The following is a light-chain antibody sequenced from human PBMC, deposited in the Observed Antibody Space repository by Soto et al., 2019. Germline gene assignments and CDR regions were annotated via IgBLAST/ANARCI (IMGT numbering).Light chain of an antibody. CDR1: QTVLKSSNNRNY. CDR3: QQYNNWPVT. V-gene: IGKV4-1*01. Sequence: DIVMTQSPDSLAVSLGERATINCKSSQTVLKSSNNRNYLAWYQQKPGHPPKLLMYWASTRESGVPDRFSGRGSGTDFTLTISGLQSEDFATYYCQQYNNWPVTFGGGTKVDIK. J-gene: IGKJ4*01. CDR2: WAS.